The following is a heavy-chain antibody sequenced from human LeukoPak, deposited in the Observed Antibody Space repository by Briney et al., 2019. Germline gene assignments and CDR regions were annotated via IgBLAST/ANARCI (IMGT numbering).Heavy chain of an antibody. Sequence: SEALSLTCTVSGGSISSGSYYWSWLRQPAGTGLEWLGRIYTSGSTNYNPSLKSRVTISVDTSKNQFSLKLSSVTAADTAVYYCARARRWNAAVEGWWFDPWGQGTLVTVSS. CDR2: IYTSGST. J-gene: IGHJ5*02. CDR3: ARARRWNAAVEGWWFDP. V-gene: IGHV4-61*02. CDR1: GGSISSGSYY. D-gene: IGHD1-1*01.